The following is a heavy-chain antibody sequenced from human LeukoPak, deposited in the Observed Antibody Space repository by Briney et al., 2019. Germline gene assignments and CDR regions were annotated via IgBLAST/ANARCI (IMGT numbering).Heavy chain of an antibody. Sequence: GRSLRLSCAASGFTFSSYVMHWVRQAPGKGLEWVAVIWYDGSNKYYADSVKGRFTISRDNSKNTLYLQMNSLRAEDTAVYYCAKDYGTRYFDYWGQGTLVTVSS. V-gene: IGHV3-33*06. CDR3: AKDYGTRYFDY. J-gene: IGHJ4*02. CDR1: GFTFSSYV. D-gene: IGHD3-10*01. CDR2: IWYDGSNK.